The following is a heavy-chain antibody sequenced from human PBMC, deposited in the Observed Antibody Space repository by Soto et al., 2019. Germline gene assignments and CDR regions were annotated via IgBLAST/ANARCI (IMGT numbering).Heavy chain of an antibody. J-gene: IGHJ4*02. CDR3: ASTQHYYDSSGYDGYFDY. CDR1: GGSVSSGSYY. D-gene: IGHD3-22*01. CDR2: IYYSGST. Sequence: SETLSLTCTVSGGSVSSGSYYWSWIRQPPGKGLEWIGYIYYSGSTNYNPSLKSRVTISVDTSKNQFSLKLSSVTAADTAVYYCASTQHYYDSSGYDGYFDYWGQGTLVTVYS. V-gene: IGHV4-61*01.